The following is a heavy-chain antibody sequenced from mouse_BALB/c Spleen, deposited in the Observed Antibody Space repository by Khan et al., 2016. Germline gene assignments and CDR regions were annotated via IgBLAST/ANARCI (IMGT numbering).Heavy chain of an antibody. Sequence: EVQLQESGPSLVKPSQTLSLTCSVTDDSITSGYWNWIRKFPGNKLEYMGYISDSGSNYYNPSLKSRISITRDTSKNQYYLQLNSVTNEDTATYYCARSVRATMDYWGQGTSVTVSS. CDR1: DDSITSGY. D-gene: IGHD3-1*01. V-gene: IGHV3-8*02. CDR2: ISDSGSN. J-gene: IGHJ4*01. CDR3: ARSVRATMDY.